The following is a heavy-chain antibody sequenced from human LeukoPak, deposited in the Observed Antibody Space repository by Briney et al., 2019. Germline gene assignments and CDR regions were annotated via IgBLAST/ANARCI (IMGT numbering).Heavy chain of an antibody. V-gene: IGHV3-48*01. J-gene: IGHJ6*02. CDR3: ARRDGMDV. CDR1: GFTFSSYS. CDR2: ISGSSSTI. Sequence: GGSLRLSCAASGFTFSSYSMNWVRQAPGKGLEWGSYISGSSSTIYYADSVKGRFTISRDNSKNTLYLQMNSLRAEDTAVYYCARRDGMDVWGQGTTVTVSS.